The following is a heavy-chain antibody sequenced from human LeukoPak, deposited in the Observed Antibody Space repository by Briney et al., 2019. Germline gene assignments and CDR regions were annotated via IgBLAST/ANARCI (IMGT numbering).Heavy chain of an antibody. CDR1: GFTFNNYP. Sequence: GGSLRLSCAASGFTFNNYPGRWGRWTPAWGLEWVSTFSGSGAIAYYTDSDKGRFTLSRDNSQNTLYLQMSSLTAQDTAVYYYAKDRSIGTYYTFDSWGQGTLVTVSS. CDR3: AKDRSIGTYYTFDS. CDR2: FSGSGAIA. J-gene: IGHJ4*02. V-gene: IGHV3-23*01. D-gene: IGHD1-26*01.